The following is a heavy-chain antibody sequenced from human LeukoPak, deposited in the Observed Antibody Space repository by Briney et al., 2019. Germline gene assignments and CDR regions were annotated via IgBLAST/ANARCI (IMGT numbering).Heavy chain of an antibody. D-gene: IGHD5/OR15-5a*01. J-gene: IGHJ4*02. CDR1: GGSISSGSYY. CDR2: IYTSGST. CDR3: ARQTPTGEYSLYRARFDY. V-gene: IGHV4-61*02. Sequence: SETLSLTCTVSGGSISSGSYYWSWIRQPAGKGLEWIGRIYTSGSTYYNPSLKSRVTISADTSKNQFSLKLTSVTAADTAVYYCARQTPTGEYSLYRARFDYWGQGTLVTVSS.